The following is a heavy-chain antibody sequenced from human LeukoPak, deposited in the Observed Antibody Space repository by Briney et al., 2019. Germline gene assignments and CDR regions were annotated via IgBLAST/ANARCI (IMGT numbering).Heavy chain of an antibody. CDR1: GFTFSNYC. CDR2: ISSSGSAM. Sequence: GGSLRLSCAASGFTFSNYCMNWVRQAPGKGLEWVSYISSSGSAMYYADSVRGRFTISRDNAENSLFLQMNSLRDENTAVYYCARGTYGEYGGPAYWGQGTLVTVSS. J-gene: IGHJ4*02. CDR3: ARGTYGEYGGPAY. V-gene: IGHV3-48*02. D-gene: IGHD4-17*01.